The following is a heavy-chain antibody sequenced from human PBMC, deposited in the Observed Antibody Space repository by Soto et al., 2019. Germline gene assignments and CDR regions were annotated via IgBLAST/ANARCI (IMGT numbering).Heavy chain of an antibody. CDR2: IIPIFGTA. J-gene: IGHJ6*02. Sequence: QVQLVQSGAEVKKPGSSVKVSCKASGGTFSSYAISWVRQAPGQGLEWMGGIIPIFGTANYAQKFQGRVTITADESTSTADKELSSLRSEDTAVYYCARGGGIAAAGTYYYYGMDVWGQGTTVTVSS. D-gene: IGHD6-13*01. CDR3: ARGGGIAAAGTYYYYGMDV. V-gene: IGHV1-69*01. CDR1: GGTFSSYA.